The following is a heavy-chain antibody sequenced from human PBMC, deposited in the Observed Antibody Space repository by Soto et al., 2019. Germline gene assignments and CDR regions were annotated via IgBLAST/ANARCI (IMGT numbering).Heavy chain of an antibody. CDR3: AKGNYCSGGSCYIDY. CDR1: GFTFDDYA. D-gene: IGHD2-15*01. Sequence: EVQLVESGGGLVQPGRSLRLSCAASGFTFDDYAMHWVRQAPGKGLEWVSGISWNSGSIGYADSVKGRFTISRDNAKNSLYLQMNSLRAEDTALYYCAKGNYCSGGSCYIDYWGQGTLVTVSS. V-gene: IGHV3-9*01. J-gene: IGHJ4*02. CDR2: ISWNSGSI.